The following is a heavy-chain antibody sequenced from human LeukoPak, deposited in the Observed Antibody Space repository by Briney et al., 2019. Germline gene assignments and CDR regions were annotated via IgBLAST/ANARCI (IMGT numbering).Heavy chain of an antibody. CDR2: ISGSSSTI. V-gene: IGHV3-11*04. Sequence: PGGSLRLSCAASGFTFSDYYMTWIRQTPGKGLEWVSYISGSSSTIYYADSVKGRFTISRDNAKNTLYLQMNSLRAEDTAVYYCARDRRHGVGIGWFDPWGQGTLVTVSS. D-gene: IGHD1-26*01. CDR1: GFTFSDYY. J-gene: IGHJ5*02. CDR3: ARDRRHGVGIGWFDP.